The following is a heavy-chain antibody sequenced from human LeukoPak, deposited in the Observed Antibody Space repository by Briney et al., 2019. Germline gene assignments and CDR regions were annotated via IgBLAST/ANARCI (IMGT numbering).Heavy chain of an antibody. D-gene: IGHD6-19*01. Sequence: TGGSLRLSCAASGFTFSNYAMHWVRQAPGKGLEWVAVISDDGSNKYYGDSVKGRFTISRDNPKNTVYLQMNSLRAEDTAVYYCAKDRYSSGWYSDFDYWGQGTLVTVSS. CDR1: GFTFSNYA. J-gene: IGHJ4*02. V-gene: IGHV3-30*18. CDR2: ISDDGSNK. CDR3: AKDRYSSGWYSDFDY.